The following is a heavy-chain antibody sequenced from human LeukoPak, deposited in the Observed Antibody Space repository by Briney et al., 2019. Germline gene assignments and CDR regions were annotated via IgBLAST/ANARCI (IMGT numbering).Heavy chain of an antibody. V-gene: IGHV3-21*01. Sequence: GGSLRLSCAASGFTFSSYSMNWVRQAPGKGLEWVSSISSSSSYIYYADSVKGRFTISRDNAKNSLYLQMNSLRAEDTAVYYCATINYAIDAFDIWGQGTMVTVSS. J-gene: IGHJ3*02. CDR2: ISSSSSYI. D-gene: IGHD2-2*01. CDR3: ATINYAIDAFDI. CDR1: GFTFSSYS.